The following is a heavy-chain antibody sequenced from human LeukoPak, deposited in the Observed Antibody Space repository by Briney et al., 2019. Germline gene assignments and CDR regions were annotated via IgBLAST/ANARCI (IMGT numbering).Heavy chain of an antibody. Sequence: SETLSLTCTVSGGSISSYYWSWIRQPPGRGLEWIGYIYYSGSTNYNPSLKSRVTISVDTSKNQFSLKLSSVIAADTAVYYCARRFIAAAGHFDYWGQGTLVTVSS. V-gene: IGHV4-59*01. D-gene: IGHD6-13*01. CDR3: ARRFIAAAGHFDY. CDR2: IYYSGST. CDR1: GGSISSYY. J-gene: IGHJ4*02.